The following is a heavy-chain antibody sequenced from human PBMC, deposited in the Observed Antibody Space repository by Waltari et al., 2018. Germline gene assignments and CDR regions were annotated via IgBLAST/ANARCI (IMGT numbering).Heavy chain of an antibody. D-gene: IGHD3-16*02. V-gene: IGHV4-59*11. CDR3: GRGAPLTVYFDY. Sequence: QVQLQESGPGLVKPSETLSLTCTVSGGSISSHYWSWIRQPPGKGLEWIGYIYYSGSTNYNPSLKSRVTISVDTSKNQFSLKLSSVTAADTAVYYCGRGAPLTVYFDYWGQGTLVTVSS. CDR1: GGSISSHY. J-gene: IGHJ4*02. CDR2: IYYSGST.